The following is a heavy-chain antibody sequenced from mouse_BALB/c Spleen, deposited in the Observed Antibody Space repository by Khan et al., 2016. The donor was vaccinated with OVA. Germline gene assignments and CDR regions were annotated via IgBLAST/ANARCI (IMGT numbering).Heavy chain of an antibody. CDR2: IYPGSGST. V-gene: IGHV1-77*01. CDR1: GYTFTAYI. J-gene: IGHJ2*01. Sequence: QVQLQQSGPVLVKPGASVKMSCKASGYTFTAYIINWVRQRTGQGLEWIGQIYPGSGSTYYNEKFKGKATLTADKSSNTAYMQLRSLTSEDSADYFCARSGYGSLGYWGQGTTLTVSS. D-gene: IGHD1-1*01. CDR3: ARSGYGSLGY.